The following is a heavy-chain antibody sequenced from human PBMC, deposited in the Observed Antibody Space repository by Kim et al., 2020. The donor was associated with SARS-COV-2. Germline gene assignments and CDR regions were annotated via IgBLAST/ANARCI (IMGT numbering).Heavy chain of an antibody. CDR1: GYTFTSYG. V-gene: IGHV1-18*01. D-gene: IGHD3-10*01. Sequence: ASVKVSCKASGYTFTSYGISWVRQAPGQGLEWMGWISAYNGNTNYAQKLQGRVTMTTDTSTSTAYMELRSLRSDDTAVYYCARVSWGYYGSGSYYISHYYYYGMDVWGQGTTVTVSS. CDR2: ISAYNGNT. CDR3: ARVSWGYYGSGSYYISHYYYYGMDV. J-gene: IGHJ6*02.